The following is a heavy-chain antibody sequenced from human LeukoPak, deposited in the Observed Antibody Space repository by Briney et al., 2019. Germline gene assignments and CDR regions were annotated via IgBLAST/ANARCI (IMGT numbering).Heavy chain of an antibody. Sequence: SETLSLTCTVSGGSISSSSYYWCWIRQPPGKGLEWIGSIYYSGSTYYNPSLKSRVTISVDTSKNQFSLKLSSVTAADTAVYYCARTLLADYGGNSEDYWGQGTLVTVSS. CDR3: ARTLLADYGGNSEDY. CDR1: GGSISSSSYY. J-gene: IGHJ4*02. D-gene: IGHD4-23*01. CDR2: IYYSGST. V-gene: IGHV4-39*01.